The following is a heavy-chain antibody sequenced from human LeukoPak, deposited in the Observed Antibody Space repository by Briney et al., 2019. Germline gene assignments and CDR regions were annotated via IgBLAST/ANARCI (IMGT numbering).Heavy chain of an antibody. CDR1: GFTFGQYE. J-gene: IGHJ6*02. Sequence: PGGSLRLSCAASGFTFGQYEMSWVRQAPGKGLEWVAYISVGAGTIYYRDSAEGRFTISRDDAKNSLYLQMNGLRVEDTAIYYCAKDFPHYYEVPHGMDVWGQGTTVTV. D-gene: IGHD3-22*01. CDR2: ISVGAGTI. CDR3: AKDFPHYYEVPHGMDV. V-gene: IGHV3-48*03.